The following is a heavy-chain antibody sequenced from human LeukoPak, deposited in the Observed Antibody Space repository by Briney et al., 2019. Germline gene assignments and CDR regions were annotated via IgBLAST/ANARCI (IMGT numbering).Heavy chain of an antibody. CDR1: GASISSTSSY. D-gene: IGHD3-10*01. J-gene: IGHJ4*02. V-gene: IGHV4-39*01. CDR3: ARQTTGSYDY. Sequence: SETLSLTCTVSGASISSTSSYWGWIRQPPGKGLEWIGSILYSGSTYYNPSLKSRVTISLDTSKNQFSLRLSSVTAADTAVYYCARQTTGSYDYWGQGALVTVSS. CDR2: ILYSGST.